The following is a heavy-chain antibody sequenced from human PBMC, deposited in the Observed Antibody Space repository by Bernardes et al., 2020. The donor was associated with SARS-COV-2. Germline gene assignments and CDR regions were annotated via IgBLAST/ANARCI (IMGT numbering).Heavy chain of an antibody. CDR3: ASYLAGYDILTGYRISYGFDY. D-gene: IGHD3-9*01. CDR1: GGSISSSSYY. V-gene: IGHV4-39*01. J-gene: IGHJ4*02. CDR2: IYYSGST. Sequence: SETLSLTCTVSGGSISSSSYYWGWIRQPPGKGLEWIGSIYYSGSTYYNPSLKSRVTISVDTSKNQFSLKLSSVTAADTAVYYCASYLAGYDILTGYRISYGFDYWGQGTLVTVSS.